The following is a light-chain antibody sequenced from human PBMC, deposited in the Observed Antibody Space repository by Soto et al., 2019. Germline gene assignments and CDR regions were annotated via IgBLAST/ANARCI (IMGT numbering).Light chain of an antibody. CDR2: AAS. CDR3: QQSYSTLWT. V-gene: IGKV1-39*01. CDR1: QSITTF. J-gene: IGKJ1*01. Sequence: DIHMTQSPSSLSASVGDRVTITCRASQSITTFVNWYQQKPGKAPKLLIYAASSLQSGVPSRFSGSGSGTDFTLTISSLQPEDFATYYCQQSYSTLWTFGQGTKVDIK.